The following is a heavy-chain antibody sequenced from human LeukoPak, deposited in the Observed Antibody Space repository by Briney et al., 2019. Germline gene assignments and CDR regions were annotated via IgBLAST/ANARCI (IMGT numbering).Heavy chain of an antibody. CDR3: ARGMAAAYDYNWFDP. Sequence: SETLSLTCTVSGGSISSYYWSWIRQPAGKGLEWIGRIYASGSTRYNPSLKSRVTMSVDTSKNQFSLKLSSVTAADTAVYFCARGMAAAYDYNWFDPWGQGTLVTVS. CDR1: GGSISSYY. J-gene: IGHJ5*02. CDR2: IYASGST. V-gene: IGHV4-4*07. D-gene: IGHD5-12*01.